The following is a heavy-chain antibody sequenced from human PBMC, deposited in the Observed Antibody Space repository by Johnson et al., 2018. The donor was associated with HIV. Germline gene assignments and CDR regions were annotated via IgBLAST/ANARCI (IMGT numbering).Heavy chain of an antibody. V-gene: IGHV3-11*04. CDR3: ARDGRGLDAFDI. CDR1: GFTVSSNY. CDR2: ISSSGGTI. Sequence: VLLLESGGGVVQPGRSLRLSCVASGFTVSSNYMNWVRQAPGKGLEWISYISSSGGTIFYADSVKGRFTISRDIAKNTLYLQMNSLRAEDTAVYYCARDGRGLDAFDIWGQGTVVTVSS. J-gene: IGHJ3*02. D-gene: IGHD3/OR15-3a*01.